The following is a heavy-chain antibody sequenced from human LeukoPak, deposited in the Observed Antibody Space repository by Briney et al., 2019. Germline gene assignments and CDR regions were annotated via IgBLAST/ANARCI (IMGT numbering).Heavy chain of an antibody. D-gene: IGHD3-22*01. CDR3: ARVGFYYDSSGPEAWFDP. CDR1: GGSISSYY. CDR2: IYYSGST. Sequence: SETLSLTCTVSGGSISSYYWSWIRQPPGKGLEWIGYIYYSGSTNYNPSLKSRVTISVDTSKNQFSLKLSSVTAADTAVYYCARVGFYYDSSGPEAWFDPWGQGTLVTVSS. J-gene: IGHJ5*02. V-gene: IGHV4-59*01.